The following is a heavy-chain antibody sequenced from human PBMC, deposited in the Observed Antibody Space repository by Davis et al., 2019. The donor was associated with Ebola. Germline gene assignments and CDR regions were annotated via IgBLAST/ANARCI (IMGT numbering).Heavy chain of an antibody. CDR2: ISGPGDRT. Sequence: PGGSLRLSCAASGFTFSSYAMSWVRQAPGKGLEWVSGISGPGDRTYNADSVKGRFTISRDNSKKTLHLQMNSLRAEDTAVYYCARRILLSSRGGVDVWGQGTTVTVSS. CDR3: ARRILLSSRGGVDV. J-gene: IGHJ6*02. D-gene: IGHD6-19*01. CDR1: GFTFSSYA. V-gene: IGHV3-23*01.